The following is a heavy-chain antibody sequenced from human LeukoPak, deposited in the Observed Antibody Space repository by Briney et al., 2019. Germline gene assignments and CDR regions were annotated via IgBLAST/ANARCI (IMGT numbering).Heavy chain of an antibody. CDR2: MYDSGST. V-gene: IGHV4-59*01. CDR1: GVSFSSYY. J-gene: IGHJ4*02. CDR3: ARHGGSYTFDL. Sequence: SETLSLTCSVSGVSFSSYYLRWIRQPPGKGLELIGYMYDSGSTNYNPSLKSRVTISVDTSKNQFSLRLSSVTAADTAVYYCARHGGSYTFDLWGQGVLVTVSS. D-gene: IGHD1-26*01.